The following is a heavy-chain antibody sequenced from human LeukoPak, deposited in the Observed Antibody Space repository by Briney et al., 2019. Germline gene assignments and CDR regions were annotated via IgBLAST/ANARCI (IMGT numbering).Heavy chain of an antibody. V-gene: IGHV4-59*01. J-gene: IGHJ5*02. CDR1: GGSISSYY. CDR3: ARLTGYSSESWFDP. CDR2: IYYSGST. D-gene: IGHD3-9*01. Sequence: PSETLSLTCTVSGGSISSYYWSWIRQPPGEGLEWIGYIYYSGSTNYNPSLKSRVTISVDTSKNQFSLKLRSVTAADTAVYYCARLTGYSSESWFDPWGQGTLVTVSS.